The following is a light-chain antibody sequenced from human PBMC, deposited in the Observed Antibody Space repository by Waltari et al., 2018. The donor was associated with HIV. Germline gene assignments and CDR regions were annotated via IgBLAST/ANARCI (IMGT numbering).Light chain of an antibody. V-gene: IGKV1-13*02. CDR3: QQFQTFPLT. J-gene: IGKJ4*01. CDR1: QGITNA. CDR2: EAS. Sequence: AIQLTQSPSPLSASVGDRVTITCRTSQGITNAIAWYQQSQGKPPKLLINEASNLDIGVPSRVSGSGAGTDFTLTISSLQPEDFATYYCQQFQTFPLTFGGGTNIEIK.